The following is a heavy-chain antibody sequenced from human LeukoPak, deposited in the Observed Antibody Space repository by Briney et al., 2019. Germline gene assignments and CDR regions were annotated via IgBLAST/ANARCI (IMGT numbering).Heavy chain of an antibody. D-gene: IGHD3-22*01. CDR1: GYSFTSYW. CDR3: ARATTLGGYYYDSSGYYFFDY. V-gene: IGHV5-51*01. Sequence: GESLKISCKGSGYSFTSYWIGWVRQMPGKGLEWMGIIYPGDSDTRYSPSFQGQVTISADKSISTAYLQWSSLKASDTAMCYCARATTLGGYYYDSSGYYFFDYWGQGTLVTVSS. J-gene: IGHJ4*02. CDR2: IYPGDSDT.